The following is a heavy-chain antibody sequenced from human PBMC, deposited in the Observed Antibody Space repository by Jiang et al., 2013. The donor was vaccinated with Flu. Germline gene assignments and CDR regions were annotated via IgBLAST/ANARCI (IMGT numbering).Heavy chain of an antibody. CDR3: VTHGGPLSAGKVFDY. D-gene: IGHD6-13*01. V-gene: IGHV3-72*01. Sequence: GGSLRLSCAASGLSFSDHYMEWVRQAPGKGPEWVGHIRNKANRYTTEYAASVKGRFTISRDDSKNSLSLQMNSLKTDDTAVYYCVTHGGPLSAGKVFDYWGQGTLLTVSS. CDR2: IRNKANRYTT. J-gene: IGHJ4*02. CDR1: GLSFSDHY.